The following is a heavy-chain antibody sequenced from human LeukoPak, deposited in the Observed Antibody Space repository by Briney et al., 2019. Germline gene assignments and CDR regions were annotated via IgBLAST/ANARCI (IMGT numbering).Heavy chain of an antibody. CDR3: ARGYSSSWYYFDY. D-gene: IGHD6-13*01. J-gene: IGHJ4*02. CDR1: GFTFSSYD. V-gene: IGHV3-13*01. CDR2: IGTAGEI. Sequence: GGSLRLSCAASGFTFSSYDMHWVRQATGKGLEWVSGIGTAGEIYYPGSVKGRFTISRDNAKNSLYLQMNSLRAEDTAVYYCARGYSSSWYYFDYWGQGTLVTVSS.